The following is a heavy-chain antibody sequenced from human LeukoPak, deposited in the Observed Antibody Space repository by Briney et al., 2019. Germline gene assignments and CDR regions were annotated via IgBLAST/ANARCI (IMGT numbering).Heavy chain of an antibody. Sequence: GGSLRLSCVGSGFTFNNYWMLWVRQAPGKGLVWVSRINTDGTTTSYADSVKGRFTFSRDNAKNTLYLQMNSLRAEDTAVYYCTRYLSGGFDAWGQGTLVTVSS. CDR2: INTDGTTT. CDR1: GFTFNNYW. V-gene: IGHV3-74*01. D-gene: IGHD2-15*01. CDR3: TRYLSGGFDA. J-gene: IGHJ4*02.